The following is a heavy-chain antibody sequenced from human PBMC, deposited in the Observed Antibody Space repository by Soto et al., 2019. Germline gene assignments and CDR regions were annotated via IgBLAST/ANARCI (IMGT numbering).Heavy chain of an antibody. D-gene: IGHD2-21*01. CDR3: AKDRRHVVVSSLYFDY. J-gene: IGHJ4*02. Sequence: HPGGSLRLSCAASGFTFSSYGMHWVRQAPGKGLEWVAVISYDGSNKYYADSVKGRFTISRDNSKNTLYLQMNSLRAEDTAVYYCAKDRRHVVVSSLYFDYWGQGTLVTVSS. CDR1: GFTFSSYG. CDR2: ISYDGSNK. V-gene: IGHV3-30*18.